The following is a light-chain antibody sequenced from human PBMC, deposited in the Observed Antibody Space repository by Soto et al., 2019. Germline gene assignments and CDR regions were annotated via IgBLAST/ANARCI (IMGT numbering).Light chain of an antibody. CDR1: QSVSGN. CDR3: QQHNNWPIT. V-gene: IGKV3-15*01. Sequence: IVMTQSPATLSMSPGERGRLSFRASQSVSGNLAWYQQKPGQAPRLLIYDASTRATGIPARFSGSGSGTEFTLTISSLQSEDFALYFCQQHNNWPITFGQGTRLEIK. CDR2: DAS. J-gene: IGKJ5*01.